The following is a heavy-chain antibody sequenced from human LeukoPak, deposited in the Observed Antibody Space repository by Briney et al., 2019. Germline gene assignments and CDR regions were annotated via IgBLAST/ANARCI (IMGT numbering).Heavy chain of an antibody. Sequence: SETLSLTCTVSGGSISSYYWSWIRQPAGKGLEWIGRIYTSGSTNYNPSLKSRVTMSVDTSKNQFSLKLSSVTAADTAVYYCARGGAYYDSSGYYQWDYWGQGTLVTVSS. CDR3: ARGGAYYDSSGYYQWDY. CDR2: IYTSGST. J-gene: IGHJ4*02. CDR1: GGSISSYY. V-gene: IGHV4-4*07. D-gene: IGHD3-22*01.